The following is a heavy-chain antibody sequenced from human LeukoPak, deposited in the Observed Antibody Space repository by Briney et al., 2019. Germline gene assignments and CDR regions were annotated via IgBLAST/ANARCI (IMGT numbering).Heavy chain of an antibody. CDR2: IWYDGSNK. CDR1: GFTFSNYG. CDR3: ARAGYGDPHFDF. D-gene: IGHD4-17*01. Sequence: GGSLRLSCAAPGFTFSNYGMHWVRQAPGKGLEWVAAIWYDGSNKYYGDSVKGRFTISRDNSKNTLYLQMNSLRAEDTAAYYCARAGYGDPHFDFWGQGTLVTVSS. J-gene: IGHJ4*02. V-gene: IGHV3-33*01.